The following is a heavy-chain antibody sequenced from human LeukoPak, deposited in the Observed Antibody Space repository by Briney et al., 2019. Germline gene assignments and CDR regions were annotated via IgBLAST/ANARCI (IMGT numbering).Heavy chain of an antibody. CDR3: AGRNCTNGVCYWVFDY. CDR2: ISAYNGNT. Sequence: ASVKVSCTASGHTFTSYGISWVRQTPGQGLEWMGWISAYNGNTNYAQKLQGRVTMTTDTSTSTAYMELRSLRSEDTAVYYCAGRNCTNGVCYWVFDYWGQGTLVTVSS. D-gene: IGHD2-8*01. CDR1: GHTFTSYG. V-gene: IGHV1-18*01. J-gene: IGHJ4*02.